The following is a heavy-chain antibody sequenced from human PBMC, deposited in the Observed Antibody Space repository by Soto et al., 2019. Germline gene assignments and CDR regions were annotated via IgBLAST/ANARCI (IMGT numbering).Heavy chain of an antibody. CDR1: GASIGSGGW. CDR3: ARHEGWTGPDQ. D-gene: IGHD2-8*02. Sequence: PXGTLSLTCAVSGASIGSGGWWSWFRQPPGKGLEWIAEIFHDGNTNYSPSLKSRVTISVDKSQNQFSLNVYSVTAADTAVYYCARHEGWTGPDQWGQGTLVTVSS. V-gene: IGHV4-4*02. J-gene: IGHJ5*02. CDR2: IFHDGNT.